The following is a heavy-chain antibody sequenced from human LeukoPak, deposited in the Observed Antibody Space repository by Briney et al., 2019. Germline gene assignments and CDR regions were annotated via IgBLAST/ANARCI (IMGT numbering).Heavy chain of an antibody. CDR2: IFHSGST. Sequence: SETLSLTCTVSGYSISSGYYWGWIRQPPGKGLEWIGSIFHSGSTYYNPSLKSRVTISVDTSKNQFSLKLTSVTAADTAVYYCARAFAGPGGPWGQGTLVTVSS. J-gene: IGHJ4*02. V-gene: IGHV4-38-2*02. CDR3: ARAFAGPGGP. CDR1: GYSISSGYY. D-gene: IGHD1-14*01.